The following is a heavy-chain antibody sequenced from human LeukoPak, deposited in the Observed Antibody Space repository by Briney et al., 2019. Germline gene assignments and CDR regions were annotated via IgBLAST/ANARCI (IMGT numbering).Heavy chain of an antibody. V-gene: IGHV4-39*01. CDR1: RGSITRSGHY. J-gene: IGHJ4*02. Sequence: SESLSLTSTVPRGSITRSGHYWDWIRQPPGEGLEWIGDISYSGSTYYNPSLRSRVTMSVDTPKNQFSLKLTSVTVADTAVYYCARHQHQQPHDYWGQGTLVTVSS. CDR2: ISYSGST. D-gene: IGHD6-13*01. CDR3: ARHQHQQPHDY.